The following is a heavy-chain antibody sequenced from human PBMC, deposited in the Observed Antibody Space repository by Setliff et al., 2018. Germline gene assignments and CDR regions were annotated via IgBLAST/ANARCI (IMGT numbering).Heavy chain of an antibody. D-gene: IGHD6-19*01. CDR3: ASEYGYSSSMDV. CDR2: ISGYNGNT. CDR1: GYTFISYG. Sequence: GASVKVSCKTSGYTFISYGLSWMRQAPGQGLEWMGWISGYNGNTEYAQNLQGRVTMTMDTSTSTAYMELRSLTSDDTAVYYCASEYGYSSSMDVWGNGTTVTVSS. V-gene: IGHV1-18*01. J-gene: IGHJ6*04.